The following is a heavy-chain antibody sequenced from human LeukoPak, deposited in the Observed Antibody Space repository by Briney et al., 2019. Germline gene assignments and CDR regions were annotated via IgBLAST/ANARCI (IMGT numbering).Heavy chain of an antibody. V-gene: IGHV1-69*13. J-gene: IGHJ4*02. Sequence: VASVKVSCKASGGTFSSYAISWVRQAPGQGLEWMGGIIPIFGTANYAQKFQGRVTITADESTSTAYMELSSLRSEDTAVYYCARGLAVVVASHWGQGTLVTVSS. CDR3: ARGLAVVVASH. CDR1: GGTFSSYA. CDR2: IIPIFGTA. D-gene: IGHD2-15*01.